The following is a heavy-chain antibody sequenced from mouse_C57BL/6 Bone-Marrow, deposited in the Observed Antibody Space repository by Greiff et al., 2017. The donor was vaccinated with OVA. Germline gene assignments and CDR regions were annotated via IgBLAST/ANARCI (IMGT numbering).Heavy chain of an antibody. CDR1: GFSLTSYG. CDR3: AKNSPLGGLAY. CDR2: IWRGGST. V-gene: IGHV2-5*01. J-gene: IGHJ3*01. D-gene: IGHD3-1*01. Sequence: QVQLKQSGPGLVQPSPSLSITCTVSGFSLTSYGVHWVRQSPGKGLEWLGVIWRGGSTDYNAAFMSRLSRTKDNSKSKVFLKMNRLEADDTAIYYCAKNSPLGGLAYWGQGTLVTVSA.